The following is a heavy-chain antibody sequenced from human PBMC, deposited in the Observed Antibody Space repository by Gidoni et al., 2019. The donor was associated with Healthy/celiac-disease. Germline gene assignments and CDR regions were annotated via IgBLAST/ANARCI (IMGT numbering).Heavy chain of an antibody. V-gene: IGHV1-18*01. CDR3: ATRGSQYYYDSSGYPDAFDI. J-gene: IGHJ3*02. D-gene: IGHD3-22*01. Sequence: QVPLVQSGAEVKKPGASVKVSCKASGYTFTSYGISWVRPAPGQGLEWMGWISAYNGNTNYAQKLQGRVTMTTDTSTSTAYMERRSLRSDDTAVYYCATRGSQYYYDSSGYPDAFDIWGQGTMVTVSS. CDR2: ISAYNGNT. CDR1: GYTFTSYG.